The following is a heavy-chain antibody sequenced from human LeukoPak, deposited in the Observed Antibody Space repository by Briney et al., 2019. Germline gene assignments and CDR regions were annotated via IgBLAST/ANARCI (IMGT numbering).Heavy chain of an antibody. CDR1: GFSFSSYW. CDR3: ARVKHSSGWYEYFQH. CDR2: IKQDGSAV. V-gene: IGHV3-7*01. D-gene: IGHD6-19*01. Sequence: GGSLRLSCAASGFSFSSYWMSWVRQTPEKGLEWVANIKQDGSAVYYMESVKGRFTISRDNAKNSLHLQMNSLTAEDTAVYYCARVKHSSGWYEYFQHWGQGTLVTVSS. J-gene: IGHJ1*01.